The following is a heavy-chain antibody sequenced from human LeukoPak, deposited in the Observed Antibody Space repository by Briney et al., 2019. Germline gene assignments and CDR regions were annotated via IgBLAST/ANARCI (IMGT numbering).Heavy chain of an antibody. CDR3: ARVPCTNGVCYTWWFDP. Sequence: GGSLRLSCAASGFTFSSYAMSWVRQAPGKGLEWVANIKQDGSEKYYVDSVKGRFTISRDNAKNSLYLQMNSLRAEDTAVYYCARVPCTNGVCYTWWFDPWGQGTLVTVSS. D-gene: IGHD2-8*01. CDR1: GFTFSSYA. V-gene: IGHV3-7*01. CDR2: IKQDGSEK. J-gene: IGHJ5*02.